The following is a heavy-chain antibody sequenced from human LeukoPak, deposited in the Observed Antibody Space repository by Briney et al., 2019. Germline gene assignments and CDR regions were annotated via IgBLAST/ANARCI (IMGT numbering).Heavy chain of an antibody. D-gene: IGHD3-3*01. J-gene: IGHJ4*02. Sequence: GASVKVSCKASGYTFTSYGISWVRQAPGQGLEWMGWISGYNGKTNYAQKLQGRVTMTTDPSTSTAYMELRSLRSDDTAVYYCASGWSGYFASLDYWGQGTLVTVAS. CDR3: ASGWSGYFASLDY. CDR1: GYTFTSYG. CDR2: ISGYNGKT. V-gene: IGHV1-18*01.